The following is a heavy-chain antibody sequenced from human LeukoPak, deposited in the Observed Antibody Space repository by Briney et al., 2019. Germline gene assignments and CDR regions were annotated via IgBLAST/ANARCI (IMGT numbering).Heavy chain of an antibody. Sequence: ASVKVSCTASGYTFTSYYMHWVRQAPGQGLEWMGIINPSGGSTSYAQKFQGRVTMTRDMSTSTVYMELSSLRSEDTAVYYCARTPRSDAGWFDPWGQGTLVTVSS. CDR3: ARTPRSDAGWFDP. V-gene: IGHV1-46*01. J-gene: IGHJ5*02. CDR2: INPSGGST. D-gene: IGHD6-13*01. CDR1: GYTFTSYY.